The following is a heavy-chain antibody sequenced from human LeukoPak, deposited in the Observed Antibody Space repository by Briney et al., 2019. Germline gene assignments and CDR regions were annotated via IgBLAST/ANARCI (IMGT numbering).Heavy chain of an antibody. J-gene: IGHJ4*02. Sequence: GESLKISCKGSGYSFTSYWIGWVRQMPGKGLEWMGVIFPADSDTRYSPSFQGQVTISADKSISTAYLQWSSLKASDTAMYYCASVYSSTSWDYWGQGTLVTVSS. CDR2: IFPADSDT. D-gene: IGHD6-13*01. CDR3: ASVYSSTSWDY. V-gene: IGHV5-51*01. CDR1: GYSFTSYW.